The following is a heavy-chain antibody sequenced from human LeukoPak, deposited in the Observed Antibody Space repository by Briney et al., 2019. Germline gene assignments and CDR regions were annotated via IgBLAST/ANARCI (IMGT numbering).Heavy chain of an antibody. CDR3: AKVDTAMVTVLYEGDAFDI. Sequence: GGSLRLSCAASGFTSKDYWMSWVRQAPGKGLEWVSAISGSGGSTYYADSVKGRFTISRDNSKNTLYLQMNSLRAEDTAVYYCAKVDTAMVTVLYEGDAFDIWGQGTLVTVSS. V-gene: IGHV3-23*01. D-gene: IGHD5-18*01. CDR1: GFTSKDYW. J-gene: IGHJ3*02. CDR2: ISGSGGST.